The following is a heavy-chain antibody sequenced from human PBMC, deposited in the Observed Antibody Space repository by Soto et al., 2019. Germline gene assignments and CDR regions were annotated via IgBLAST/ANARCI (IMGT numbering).Heavy chain of an antibody. J-gene: IGHJ3*02. Sequence: QVQLQESGPGLVKPSGTLSLTCAVSGGSVSSSNWGGWVRRSPGKGLEWMGEIYHSGSAHYNPSLKSRATISLDKSKNQFSLRLTSVTAADTAVYYCARVPGVVVSADDAFDIWGPGTRVIVSS. CDR3: ARVPGVVVSADDAFDI. V-gene: IGHV4-4*02. D-gene: IGHD2-21*02. CDR1: GGSVSSSNW. CDR2: IYHSGSA.